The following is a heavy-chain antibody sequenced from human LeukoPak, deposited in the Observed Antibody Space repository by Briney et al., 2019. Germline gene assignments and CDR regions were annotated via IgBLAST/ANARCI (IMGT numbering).Heavy chain of an antibody. J-gene: IGHJ3*02. Sequence: GGSLRLSCTASGFPFSNYWMHWVRQAPGKGLLWVSRINTDERTTDYADSVKGRFTISRDNARNTLYLQMNSLRAEDTAVYYCARTERGYLDAFDIWGQGTMVTVSS. D-gene: IGHD1-1*01. CDR2: INTDERTT. V-gene: IGHV3-74*01. CDR3: ARTERGYLDAFDI. CDR1: GFPFSNYW.